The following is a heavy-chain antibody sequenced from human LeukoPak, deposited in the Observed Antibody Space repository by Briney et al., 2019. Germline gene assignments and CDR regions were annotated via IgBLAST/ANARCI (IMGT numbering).Heavy chain of an antibody. CDR2: ISAYNGNT. D-gene: IGHD2-15*01. V-gene: IGHV1-18*01. Sequence: ASVKVSCKASGYTFTSYGISWVRQAPGQGLEWMGWISAYNGNTNYAQKLQGRVTMTTDTSTSTAYMELRSLRSDDTAVYYCARDQAGDCSGGSCYSKPCFQHWGQGTLVTVSS. J-gene: IGHJ1*01. CDR3: ARDQAGDCSGGSCYSKPCFQH. CDR1: GYTFTSYG.